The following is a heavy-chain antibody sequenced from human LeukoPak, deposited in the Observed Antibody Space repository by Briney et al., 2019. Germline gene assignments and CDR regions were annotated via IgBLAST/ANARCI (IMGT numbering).Heavy chain of an antibody. Sequence: GGSLRLSCAASGFTFSSYSVNWVRQAPGKGLEWVSYISSSSTIYYADSVKGRFTISRDNAKNSLYLQMNSLRDEDTAVYYCARENYYDSSGYYYYGMDVWGQGTTVTASS. J-gene: IGHJ6*02. CDR3: ARENYYDSSGYYYYGMDV. D-gene: IGHD3-22*01. CDR1: GFTFSSYS. V-gene: IGHV3-48*02. CDR2: ISSSSTI.